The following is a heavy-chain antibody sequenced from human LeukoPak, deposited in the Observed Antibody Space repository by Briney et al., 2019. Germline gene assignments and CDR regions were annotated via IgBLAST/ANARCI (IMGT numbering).Heavy chain of an antibody. CDR1: GYSFTSYW. D-gene: IGHD6-19*01. CDR3: ARPSSSGWSKFDY. J-gene: IGHJ4*02. Sequence: LGESLKISCKGSGYSFTSYWIGWVRQMPGKGLEWMGIIYPGDSDNRYSPSFQGQVTISADKSISTAYLQWSSLEASDTAMYYCARPSSSGWSKFDYWGQGTLVTVSS. CDR2: IYPGDSDN. V-gene: IGHV5-51*01.